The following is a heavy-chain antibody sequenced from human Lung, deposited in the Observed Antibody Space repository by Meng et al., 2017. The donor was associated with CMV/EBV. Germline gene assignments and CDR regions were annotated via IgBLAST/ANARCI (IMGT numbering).Heavy chain of an antibody. Sequence: LRLXCTVSGGSISSGGYYWSWIRQHPGKGLEWIGYIYYSGSTYYNPSLKSRVTISVDTSKNQFSLKLSSVTAADTAVYYCASKPDYYGSGSYYYYGMDVWGQGTXVTVSS. D-gene: IGHD3-10*01. CDR1: GGSISSGGYY. CDR2: IYYSGST. CDR3: ASKPDYYGSGSYYYYGMDV. V-gene: IGHV4-31*03. J-gene: IGHJ6*02.